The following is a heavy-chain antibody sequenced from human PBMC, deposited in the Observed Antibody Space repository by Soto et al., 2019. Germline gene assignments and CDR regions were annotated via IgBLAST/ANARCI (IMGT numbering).Heavy chain of an antibody. V-gene: IGHV3-74*01. CDR2: INGDGRNT. J-gene: IGHJ4*02. Sequence: PGGSLRLSCAASGFIFSSYWMHWVRQAPGKGPVWVGRINGDGRNTRYTDSVKGRFTISRDNAKNTLYLQMDSLRAEDTAVYYCAKRRGAGGHFDYWGQGALVTVSS. CDR1: GFIFSSYW. D-gene: IGHD2-15*01. CDR3: AKRRGAGGHFDY.